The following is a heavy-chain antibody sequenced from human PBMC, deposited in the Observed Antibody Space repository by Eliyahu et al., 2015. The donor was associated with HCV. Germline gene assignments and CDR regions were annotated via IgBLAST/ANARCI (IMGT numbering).Heavy chain of an antibody. V-gene: IGHV3-21*01. CDR2: ISSXGRYI. D-gene: IGHD6-19*01. CDR3: ARGEDAGWSLVDY. J-gene: IGHJ4*02. Sequence: EVQLVESGGGLVKPGGSLRLSXXASGFTFNSYTMNWVRQAPGKGLEWVSSISSXGRYIFYSDSVKGRFXISRDNAKNSLSLQMNSLRAEDTAVYYCARGEDAGWSLVDYWGQGTLVTVSS. CDR1: GFTFNSYT.